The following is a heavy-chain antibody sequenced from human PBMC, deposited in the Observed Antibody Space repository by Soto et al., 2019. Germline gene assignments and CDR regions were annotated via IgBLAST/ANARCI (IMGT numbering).Heavy chain of an antibody. V-gene: IGHV4-59*01. CDR1: GGSISSYY. D-gene: IGHD2-21*02. Sequence: PSETLSLTCTVSGGSISSYYWSWIRLPPGKGLEWIGYIYNTGSTNYNPSFKSRVTISVDTSKNQFSLKLSSVTAADTAVYYCARDLWGYCGNDCYPLDVWGQGTTVTVSS. CDR2: IYNTGST. J-gene: IGHJ6*02. CDR3: ARDLWGYCGNDCYPLDV.